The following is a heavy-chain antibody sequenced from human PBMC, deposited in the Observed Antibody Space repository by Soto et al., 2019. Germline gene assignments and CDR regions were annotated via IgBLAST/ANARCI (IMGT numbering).Heavy chain of an antibody. CDR3: ATSQSSFRYYYYYMDV. Sequence: QVQLVQSGAEVKKPGASVKVSCKVSGYTLTELSMPWVRQAPGKGREGMGGFDPEDGETIYAQKFQGRVTLTEDTSTDTAYMELSSLRSEDTAVYYCATSQSSFRYYYYYMDVWGKGTTVTVSS. CDR1: GYTLTELS. CDR2: FDPEDGET. J-gene: IGHJ6*03. V-gene: IGHV1-24*01.